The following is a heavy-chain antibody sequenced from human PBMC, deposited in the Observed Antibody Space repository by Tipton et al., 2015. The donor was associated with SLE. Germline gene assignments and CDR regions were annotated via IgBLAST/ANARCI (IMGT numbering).Heavy chain of an antibody. J-gene: IGHJ4*02. CDR1: GGSISSYY. Sequence: TLSLTCTVSGGSISSYYWSRIRQPPGKGLEWIGYIYYSGSANYNPSLKSRVTISVDTSKNQFSLKLSSVTAADTAVYYCARSGTGDHRVDYLGQGSLVTVSS. CDR3: ARSGTGDHRVDY. V-gene: IGHV4-59*01. D-gene: IGHD7-27*01. CDR2: IYYSGSA.